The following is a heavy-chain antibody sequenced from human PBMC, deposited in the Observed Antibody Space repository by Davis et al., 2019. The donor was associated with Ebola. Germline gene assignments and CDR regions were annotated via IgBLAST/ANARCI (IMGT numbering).Heavy chain of an antibody. V-gene: IGHV3-48*02. D-gene: IGHD2-2*02. J-gene: IGHJ5*02. CDR3: AREGGRCDSNDCYTGRWWFDA. CDR2: ISGSSGIT. CDR1: GFTFSSYN. Sequence: PGGSLRLSCAASGFTFSSYNMNWVRQVPGKGLEWVSYISGSSGITYYADSAKGRFTISRDNDKHSVHLQMNSLRDEDTAVYYCAREGGRCDSNDCYTGRWWFDAWGQGTLVSVS.